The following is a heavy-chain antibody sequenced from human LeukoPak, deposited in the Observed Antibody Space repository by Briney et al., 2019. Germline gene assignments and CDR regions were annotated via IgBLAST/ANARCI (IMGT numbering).Heavy chain of an antibody. J-gene: IGHJ4*02. Sequence: ASVKVSCKASGYTFTGYYMHWVRQAPGQGLEWMGWINPNSGGTNYAQKFQARVTMTRDTSISTAYMELSRLRSDDTALYYCARAAYYYDGSGYYLGDWGQGTLVTVSS. V-gene: IGHV1-2*02. D-gene: IGHD3-22*01. CDR2: INPNSGGT. CDR3: ARAAYYYDGSGYYLGD. CDR1: GYTFTGYY.